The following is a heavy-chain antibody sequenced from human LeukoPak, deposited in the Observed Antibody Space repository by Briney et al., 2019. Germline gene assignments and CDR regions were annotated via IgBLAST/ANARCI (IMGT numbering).Heavy chain of an antibody. CDR1: GYSFTSYW. V-gene: IGHV5-51*01. CDR2: IYPGDSDT. CDR3: ASTLVGATAAFDI. J-gene: IGHJ3*02. D-gene: IGHD1-26*01. Sequence: GESLKISCKGSGYSFTSYWIGWVRQMPGKGLEWMRIIYPGDSDTRYSPSFQGQVTISADKSISTAYLQWSSLKASDTAMYYCASTLVGATAAFDIWGQGTMVTVSS.